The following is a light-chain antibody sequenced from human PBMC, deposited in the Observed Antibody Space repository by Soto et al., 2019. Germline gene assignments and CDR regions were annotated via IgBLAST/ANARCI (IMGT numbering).Light chain of an antibody. J-gene: IGLJ1*01. CDR2: GVT. CDR1: SDNY. Sequence: QSALTQPASVSGSPGQSITISCTGTSDNYVSWYQQHPGKVPKLMISGVTNRPSGVSDRFSGSKSGNTASLTISGLQSEDEADDYCSSYTKSRTLLFGAGTKLNVL. CDR3: SSYTKSRTLL. V-gene: IGLV2-14*01.